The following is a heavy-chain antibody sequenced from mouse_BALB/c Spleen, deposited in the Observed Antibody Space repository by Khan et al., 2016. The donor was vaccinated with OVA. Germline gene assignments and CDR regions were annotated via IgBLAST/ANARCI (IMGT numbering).Heavy chain of an antibody. J-gene: IGHJ3*01. V-gene: IGHV5-4*02. Sequence: EVELVESGGDLVKPGGSLKLSCAASGFTFSDYYMYWVRQTPEKRLEWVATISDGGSYTYYPDSVKGRFTISRDDAKDNLYLQMNSLKSDDSAMYNCARGYYGDPFAYWGQGTLVTVSA. CDR3: ARGYYGDPFAY. D-gene: IGHD2-13*01. CDR1: GFTFSDYY. CDR2: ISDGGSYT.